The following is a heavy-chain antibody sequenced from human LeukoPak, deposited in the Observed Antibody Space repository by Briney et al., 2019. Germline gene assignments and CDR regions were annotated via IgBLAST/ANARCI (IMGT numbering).Heavy chain of an antibody. CDR2: ISYDGSNK. Sequence: GGSLRLSCAASGFSFSSYGMHWVRQAPGKGLEWVAVISYDGSNKYYADSVKGRFTISRDNSKNTLYLQMNSLRAEDTAVYYCASPRERQQLVAVYYYGMDVWGQGTTVTVSS. J-gene: IGHJ6*02. CDR1: GFSFSSYG. CDR3: ASPRERQQLVAVYYYGMDV. D-gene: IGHD6-13*01. V-gene: IGHV3-30*03.